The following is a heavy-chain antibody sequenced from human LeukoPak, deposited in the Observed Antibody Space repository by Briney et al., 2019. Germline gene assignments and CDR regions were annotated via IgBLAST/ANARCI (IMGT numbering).Heavy chain of an antibody. Sequence: GGSLRLSCAASGFTFSSCAMSWVRRAPGKGLEWVSGTSGSGGSTYYADSVKGRFTISRDNSKNTLYLQMNSLRAEDTAVYYCAKTPDSYGSWYFDYWGQGTLVTVSS. V-gene: IGHV3-23*01. CDR1: GFTFSSCA. CDR3: AKTPDSYGSWYFDY. D-gene: IGHD5-18*01. CDR2: TSGSGGST. J-gene: IGHJ4*02.